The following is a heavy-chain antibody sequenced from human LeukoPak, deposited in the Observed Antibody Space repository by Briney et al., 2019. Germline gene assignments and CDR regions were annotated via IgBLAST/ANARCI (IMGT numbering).Heavy chain of an antibody. D-gene: IGHD6-19*01. J-gene: IGHJ5*02. CDR1: GFTSSNYV. V-gene: IGHV3-23*01. CDR3: VKVGGGGGWYWSP. Sequence: GGSLRLSCTGSGFTSSNYVMSWVRQAPGKRLEWVSGISDSGGDTDYADSVKGRFTISRDNSKNTLFLQMNILRVEGTAVYYCVKVGGGGGWYWSPWGQGALVTVSS. CDR2: ISDSGGDT.